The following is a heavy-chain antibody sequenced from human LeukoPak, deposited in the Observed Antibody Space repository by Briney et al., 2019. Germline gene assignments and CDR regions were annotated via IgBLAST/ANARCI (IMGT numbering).Heavy chain of an antibody. Sequence: SETLSLTCSISGDSFSIYYWSWIRQPAGRGLEWIGRIYTSGSTNYNPSLKSRVTMSVNTSKNQFSLRLTSLTAADTAVYYCARTTYGYFDYWGQGILVTVSS. D-gene: IGHD3-10*01. CDR2: IYTSGST. J-gene: IGHJ4*02. V-gene: IGHV4-4*07. CDR3: ARTTYGYFDY. CDR1: GDSFSIYY.